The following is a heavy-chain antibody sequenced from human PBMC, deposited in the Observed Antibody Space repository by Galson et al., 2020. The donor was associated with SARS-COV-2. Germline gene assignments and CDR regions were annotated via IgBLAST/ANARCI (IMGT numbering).Heavy chain of an antibody. V-gene: IGHV3-23*01. CDR3: EKQMSITIFGVAVYYYYMDV. CDR1: GFTFSSYA. D-gene: IGHD3-3*01. Sequence: GGSLRLSCAASGFTFSSYAMSWVRQAPGKGLEWVSAISGSGGSTYYADSVKGRFTISRDNSKKTLYLQMNSLRAEDTAVDYCEKQMSITIFGVAVYYYYMDVCGKGTTVTVSS. J-gene: IGHJ6*03. CDR2: ISGSGGST.